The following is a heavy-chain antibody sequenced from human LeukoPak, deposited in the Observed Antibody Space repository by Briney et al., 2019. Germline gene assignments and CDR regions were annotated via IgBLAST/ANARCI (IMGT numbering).Heavy chain of an antibody. J-gene: IGHJ6*02. CDR1: GLTFSGHD. V-gene: IGHV3-13*04. CDR3: ARSTIAVAYGMDV. D-gene: IGHD6-19*01. Sequence: GGSLRLSCAASGLTFSGHDMFWVRQATGKGLEWVSGIGTTGDTYYAGSVKGRFTISRENARNFLYLQMNSLIAGDTAVYYCARSTIAVAYGMDVWGQGTTVTVSS. CDR2: IGTTGDT.